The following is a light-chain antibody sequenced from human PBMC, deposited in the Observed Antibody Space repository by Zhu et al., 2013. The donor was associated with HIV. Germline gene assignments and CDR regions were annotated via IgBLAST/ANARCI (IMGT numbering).Light chain of an antibody. Sequence: EIVMTQSPATLSVSPGERATLSCKASQSISSNLAWYQQKPGQAPRLLIYGASTRATDIPARFSGSGSGTEFTLTISSLQSEDFGIYYCQQYGSSPPMYTFGQGSKLEIK. V-gene: IGKV3-15*01. CDR1: QSISSN. CDR2: GAS. CDR3: QQYGSSPPMYT. J-gene: IGKJ2*01.